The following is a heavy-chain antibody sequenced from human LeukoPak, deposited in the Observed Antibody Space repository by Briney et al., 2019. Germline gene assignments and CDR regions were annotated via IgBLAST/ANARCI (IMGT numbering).Heavy chain of an antibody. CDR1: GYTFTTYY. Sequence: ASVKVSCKASGYTFTTYYMHWVRQAPGQGLEWMGWINPNSGGTNYAQKFQGRVTMTRDTSISTAYMELSRLRSDDTAVYYCARDRRLDSSGYYFDYWGQGTLVTVSS. CDR3: ARDRRLDSSGYYFDY. CDR2: INPNSGGT. D-gene: IGHD3-22*01. V-gene: IGHV1-2*02. J-gene: IGHJ4*02.